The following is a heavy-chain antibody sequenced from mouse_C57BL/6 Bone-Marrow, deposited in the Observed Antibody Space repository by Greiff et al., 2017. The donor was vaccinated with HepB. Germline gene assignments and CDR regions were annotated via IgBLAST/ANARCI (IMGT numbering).Heavy chain of an antibody. CDR1: GYAFSSSW. CDR2: IYPGDGDT. V-gene: IGHV1-82*01. J-gene: IGHJ4*01. Sequence: VQGVESGPELVKPGASVKISCKASGYAFSSSWMNWVKQRPGKGLEWIGRIYPGDGDTNYNGKFKGKATLTADKSSSTAYMQLSSLTSEDSAVYFCASYSNYYYAMDYWGQGTSVTVSS. CDR3: ASYSNYYYAMDY. D-gene: IGHD2-5*01.